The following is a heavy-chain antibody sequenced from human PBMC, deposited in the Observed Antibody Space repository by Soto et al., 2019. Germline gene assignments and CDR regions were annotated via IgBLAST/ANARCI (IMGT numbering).Heavy chain of an antibody. Sequence: GGSVRLSCAASGFTFSDYYMSWIRQAPGKGLEWVSYISSSGSTIYYADSVKGRFTISRDNAKNSLYLQMNSLRAEDTAVYYCAREHCSGGSCYSGYYYYMDVWGKGTTVTVSS. CDR2: ISSSGSTI. V-gene: IGHV3-11*01. CDR1: GFTFSDYY. D-gene: IGHD2-15*01. CDR3: AREHCSGGSCYSGYYYYMDV. J-gene: IGHJ6*03.